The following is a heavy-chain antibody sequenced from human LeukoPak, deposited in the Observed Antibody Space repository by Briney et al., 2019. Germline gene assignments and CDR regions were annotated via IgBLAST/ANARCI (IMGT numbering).Heavy chain of an antibody. CDR2: IYSGGST. J-gene: IGHJ4*02. D-gene: IGHD6-13*01. CDR3: VREVRSQFDY. CDR1: EFSVGSNY. Sequence: GGSLRLSCAASEFSVGSNYMTWVRQAPGKGLEWVSLIYSGGSTYYADSVKGRFTISRDNSKNTLYLQMNSLRAEDTAVYYCVREVRSQFDYWGQGTLVTVSS. V-gene: IGHV3-66*01.